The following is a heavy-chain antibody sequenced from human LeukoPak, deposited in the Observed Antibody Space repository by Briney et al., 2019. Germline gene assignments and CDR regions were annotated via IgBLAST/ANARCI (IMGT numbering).Heavy chain of an antibody. CDR2: IYYSGST. CDR3: ARVAVLRFLEWLSHPYYYYMDV. J-gene: IGHJ6*03. V-gene: IGHV4-59*11. CDR1: GGSISSHY. D-gene: IGHD3-3*01. Sequence: SETLSLTCTVSGGSISSHYWSWIRQPPGKGLEWIGYIYYSGSTNYNPSLKSRVTISVDTSKNQFSLKLSSVTAADTAVCYCARVAVLRFLEWLSHPYYYYMDVWGKGTTVTVSS.